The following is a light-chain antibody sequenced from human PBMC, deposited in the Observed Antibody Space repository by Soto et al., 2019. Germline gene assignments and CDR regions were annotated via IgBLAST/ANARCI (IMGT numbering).Light chain of an antibody. V-gene: IGLV1-44*01. CDR1: SSNIGAAT. Sequence: QSALTQPPSASGTPGQRVTISCSRGSSNIGAATVNWFQQLPGTAPKLLIYYNNLRPSGVSDRFSGSKSGTSGSLAISGLQADDEADYYCAAWDESLRGWVFGGGTKVTVL. J-gene: IGLJ3*02. CDR3: AAWDESLRGWV. CDR2: YNN.